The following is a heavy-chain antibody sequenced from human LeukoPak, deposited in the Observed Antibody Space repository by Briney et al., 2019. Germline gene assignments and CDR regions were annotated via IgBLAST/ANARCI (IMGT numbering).Heavy chain of an antibody. CDR2: ITSSGRTI. V-gene: IGHV3-48*01. Sequence: GGSLRLSCTASGFSFSDYHMNWVRQAPGKGLEWVSYITSSGRTIYYADSVKGRFAVSRDNAKNSLYLQMSSLRAEDTAVYYCARRGALAGTSDHWGQGTLVTVSS. CDR3: ARRGALAGTSDH. D-gene: IGHD6-19*01. CDR1: GFSFSDYH. J-gene: IGHJ4*02.